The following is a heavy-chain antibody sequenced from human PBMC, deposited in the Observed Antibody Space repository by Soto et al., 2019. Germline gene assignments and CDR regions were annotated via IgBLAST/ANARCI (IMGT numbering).Heavy chain of an antibody. Sequence: SETLSLTCTVSGASIRSTDYYWSWIRQAPGKGLEWIGYVYYTGSTYYNPSLMSRLTISVDTSKNQFSLKLTSVTAAETAVYYCVRTAREGAVAPHWFDRWGQGTQVAVSS. CDR1: GASIRSTDYY. D-gene: IGHD2-21*02. V-gene: IGHV4-30-4*01. J-gene: IGHJ5*02. CDR2: VYYTGST. CDR3: VRTAREGAVAPHWFDR.